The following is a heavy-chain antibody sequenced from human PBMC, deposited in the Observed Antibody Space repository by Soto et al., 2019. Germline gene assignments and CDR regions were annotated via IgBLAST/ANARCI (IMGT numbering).Heavy chain of an antibody. CDR3: ARRIAVAGTYDH. CDR2: IDGDGTTT. D-gene: IGHD6-19*01. Sequence: EVQLLESGGGVVQPGGSLRLSCAAYGFTFNTYWMHWVRQVPGKWLECVSRIDGDGTTTHYADSVNGRFTISRDNAKNTLYMQMNSLIAEDSAMYLCARRIAVAGTYDHWGQGTLVTVSS. CDR1: GFTFNTYW. V-gene: IGHV3-74*01. J-gene: IGHJ4*02.